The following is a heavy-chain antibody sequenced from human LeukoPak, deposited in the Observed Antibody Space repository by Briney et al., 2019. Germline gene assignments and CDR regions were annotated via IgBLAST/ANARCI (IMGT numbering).Heavy chain of an antibody. CDR2: INPNSGGT. CDR3: ASITMVRGVPNYYYYYMDV. J-gene: IGHJ6*03. CDR1: GYTFTGYY. D-gene: IGHD3-10*01. Sequence: GASVKVSCKASGYTFTGYYMHWVRQAPGQGLEWMGWINPNSGGTNYAQKFQGRVTMTRDTSISTAYMELSRLRSDNTAVYYCASITMVRGVPNYYYYYMDVWGKGTTVTVSS. V-gene: IGHV1-2*02.